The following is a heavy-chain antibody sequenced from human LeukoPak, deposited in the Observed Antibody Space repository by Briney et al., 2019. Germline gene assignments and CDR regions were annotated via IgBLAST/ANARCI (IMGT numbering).Heavy chain of an antibody. CDR2: IYSSGTS. Sequence: SETPSLTCTVSGGSISSDYWSWIRQPPGKGLEYIGFIYSSGTSNYNPSLKSRVTMSVDTSKIQLSLKLRSVTAADTAVYYCARGMYDLQLGAWFDPWGRGTLVTVSS. V-gene: IGHV4-59*01. CDR3: ARGMYDLQLGAWFDP. J-gene: IGHJ5*02. D-gene: IGHD3-3*01. CDR1: GGSISSDY.